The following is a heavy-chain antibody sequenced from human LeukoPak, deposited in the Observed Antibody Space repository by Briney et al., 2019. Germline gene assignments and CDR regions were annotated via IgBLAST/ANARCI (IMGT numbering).Heavy chain of an antibody. Sequence: ASVKVSCKASGYTFTSYGISWVRQAPGQGLEWMGWISAYNGDTNYAQKLQGRVTMTTDTSTSTAYMELRSLRSDDTAVYYCARASTSPASLRYFDWLPRVNYYYYYMDVWGKGTTVTISS. CDR3: ARASTSPASLRYFDWLPRVNYYYYYMDV. CDR1: GYTFTSYG. CDR2: ISAYNGDT. D-gene: IGHD3-9*01. J-gene: IGHJ6*03. V-gene: IGHV1-18*01.